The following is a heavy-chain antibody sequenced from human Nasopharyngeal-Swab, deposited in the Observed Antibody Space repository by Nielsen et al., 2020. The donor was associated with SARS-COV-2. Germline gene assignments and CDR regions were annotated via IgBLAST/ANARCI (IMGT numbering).Heavy chain of an antibody. D-gene: IGHD4-11*01. J-gene: IGHJ5*02. CDR1: GFTFSSYG. CDR3: ARGPKTTVDRVAWFDP. V-gene: IGHV3-33*01. CDR2: IWFDGSNK. Sequence: GESLKISCAASGFTFSSYGMHWVRQAPGKGLEWVAVIWFDGSNKYYAESVKGRFTISRDNSRKTLYLQMNSLRAEDTAVYYCARGPKTTVDRVAWFDPWGQGTLVIVSS.